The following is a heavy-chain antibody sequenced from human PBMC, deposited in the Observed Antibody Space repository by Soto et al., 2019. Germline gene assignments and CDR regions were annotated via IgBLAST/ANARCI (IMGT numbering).Heavy chain of an antibody. Sequence: GGSLRLSCAASGFTFSSYGMHWVRQAPGKGLERVAVIWYDGSNKYYADSVKGRFTISRDNSKNTLYLQMNSLRAEDTAVYYCARDRGGISTDYFDYWGQGTLVTVSS. D-gene: IGHD2-15*01. J-gene: IGHJ4*02. CDR2: IWYDGSNK. V-gene: IGHV3-33*01. CDR1: GFTFSSYG. CDR3: ARDRGGISTDYFDY.